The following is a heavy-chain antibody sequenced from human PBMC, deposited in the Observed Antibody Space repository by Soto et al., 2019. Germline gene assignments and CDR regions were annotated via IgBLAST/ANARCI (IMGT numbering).Heavy chain of an antibody. CDR1: GGTFSSYA. Sequence: SVKVSCKASGGTFSSYAISWVRQAPGQGLEWMGGIIPIFGTANYAQKFQGRVTITADESTSTAYMELSSLRSEDTAVYYCARERSGYCSGGSCYGDWGQGTLVTVSS. V-gene: IGHV1-69*13. CDR2: IIPIFGTA. CDR3: ARERSGYCSGGSCYGD. J-gene: IGHJ4*02. D-gene: IGHD2-15*01.